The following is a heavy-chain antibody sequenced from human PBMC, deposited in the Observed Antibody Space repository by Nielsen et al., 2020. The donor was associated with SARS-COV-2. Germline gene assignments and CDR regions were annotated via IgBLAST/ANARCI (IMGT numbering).Heavy chain of an antibody. CDR3: AKGVGLTN. V-gene: IGHV3-7*05. J-gene: IGHJ4*02. CDR2: IKQDGSEK. CDR1: GFTFSSYW. D-gene: IGHD3-3*01. Sequence: GESLKISCAASGFTFSSYWMSWVRQAPGKGLEWVANIKQDGSEKYYVDSVEGRFTISRDNAKKSVFLQMDSLRADDTAVYYCAKGVGLTNWGQGTLVTVSS.